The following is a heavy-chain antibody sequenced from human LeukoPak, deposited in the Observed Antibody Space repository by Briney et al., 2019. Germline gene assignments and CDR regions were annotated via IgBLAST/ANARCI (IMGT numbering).Heavy chain of an antibody. CDR1: GFTFSSYA. D-gene: IGHD3-10*01. J-gene: IGHJ4*02. CDR2: ISSNGGST. V-gene: IGHV3-64*01. Sequence: GGSLRLSCAASGFTFSSYAMHWVRQAPGKGLEYVSAISSNGGSTYYANSVKGRFTISRDNSKNTLYLQMGSLRAEDMAVYYCARAWSGYDYWGQGTLVTVSS. CDR3: ARAWSGYDY.